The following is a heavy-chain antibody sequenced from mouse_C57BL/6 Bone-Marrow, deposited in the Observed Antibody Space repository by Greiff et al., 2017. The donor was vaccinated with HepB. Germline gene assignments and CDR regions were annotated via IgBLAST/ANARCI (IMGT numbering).Heavy chain of an antibody. V-gene: IGHV5-6*02. CDR3: ARHPAVVAYFDY. CDR1: GFTFSSYG. CDR2: ISSGGSYT. Sequence: DVKLVESGGDLVKPGGSLKLSCAASGFTFSSYGMSWVRQTPDKRLEWVATISSGGSYTYYPDSVKGRFTISRDNAKNTLYLQMSSLKSEDTAMYYCARHPAVVAYFDYWGQGTTLTVSS. D-gene: IGHD1-1*01. J-gene: IGHJ2*01.